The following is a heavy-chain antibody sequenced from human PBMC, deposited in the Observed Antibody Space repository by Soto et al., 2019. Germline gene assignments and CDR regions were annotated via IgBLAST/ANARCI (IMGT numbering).Heavy chain of an antibody. V-gene: IGHV4-59*08. J-gene: IGHJ4*02. CDR1: GGSISSYY. CDR2: IYYSGST. Sequence: PSETLSLTCTVSGGSISSYYWSWIRQPPGKGLEWIGYIYYSGSTNYNPSLKSRVTISVDTSKNQFSLKLSSATAADTAVYYCARHVSASPAAGFDYWGEGTLVTVSS. CDR3: ARHVSASPAAGFDY.